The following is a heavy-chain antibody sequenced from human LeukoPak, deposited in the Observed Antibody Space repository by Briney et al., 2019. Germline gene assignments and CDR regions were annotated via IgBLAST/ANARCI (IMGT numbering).Heavy chain of an antibody. D-gene: IGHD2-2*01. Sequence: ASVKVSCKASGGTFSSYAISWVRQAPGQGLEWMGRIIPILGIANYAQKFQGRVTITADKSTSTAYMGLSSLRSEDTAVYYCARAPIHCSSTSCRNQFDYWGQGTLVTVSS. J-gene: IGHJ4*02. CDR3: ARAPIHCSSTSCRNQFDY. CDR1: GGTFSSYA. V-gene: IGHV1-69*04. CDR2: IIPILGIA.